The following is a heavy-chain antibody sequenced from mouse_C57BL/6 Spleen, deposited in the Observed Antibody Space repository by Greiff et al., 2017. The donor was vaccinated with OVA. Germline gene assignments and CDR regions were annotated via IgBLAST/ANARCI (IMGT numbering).Heavy chain of an antibody. V-gene: IGHV1-26*01. Sequence: VQLQQSGPELVKPGASVKTSCKASGYTFTDYYMNWVKQSHGKSLEWIGDINPNNGGTSYNQKFKGKATLTVDKSSSTAYMELRSLTSEDSAVYYCARTTDYGSSDYAMDYWGQGTSVTVSS. D-gene: IGHD1-1*01. CDR1: GYTFTDYY. CDR3: ARTTDYGSSDYAMDY. J-gene: IGHJ4*01. CDR2: INPNNGGT.